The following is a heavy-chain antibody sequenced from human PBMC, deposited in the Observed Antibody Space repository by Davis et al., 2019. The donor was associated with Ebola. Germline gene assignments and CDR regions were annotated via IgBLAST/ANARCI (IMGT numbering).Heavy chain of an antibody. CDR2: ISYDGSNK. D-gene: IGHD3-10*01. V-gene: IGHV3-30*18. Sequence: GESLKISCAASGFTFSSYGMHWVRQAPGKGLEWVAVISYDGSNKYYADSVKGRFTIYRDNSKNTLYLQMNSLRAEDTAVYYCAKEGFGDSSAAWLGWGQGTLVTVSS. CDR3: AKEGFGDSSAAWLG. CDR1: GFTFSSYG. J-gene: IGHJ4*02.